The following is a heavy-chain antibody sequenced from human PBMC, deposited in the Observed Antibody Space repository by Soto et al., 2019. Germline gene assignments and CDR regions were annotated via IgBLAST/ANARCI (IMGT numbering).Heavy chain of an antibody. V-gene: IGHV4-4*02. CDR2: IYHSEST. CDR1: WVPSRCSNW. Sequence: AGTLALIFCGFWVPSRCSNWGIGVRRPPGEGLEWIGEIYHSESTNYTPSPNSRVTISVNTSKNPFSLQLSSVTAADTDVYYCARGVATMIVVPAGMDVWGQGTTVTVSS. D-gene: IGHD3-22*01. CDR3: ARGVATMIVVPAGMDV. J-gene: IGHJ6*02.